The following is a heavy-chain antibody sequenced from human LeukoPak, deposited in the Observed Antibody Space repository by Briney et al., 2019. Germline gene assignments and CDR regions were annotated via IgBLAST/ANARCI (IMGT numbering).Heavy chain of an antibody. V-gene: IGHV3-9*01. CDR3: AKLVSGSNAGSDY. J-gene: IGHJ4*02. CDR1: GFTFDDYA. CDR2: ISWNSGSI. Sequence: GGSLRLSCAASGFTFDDYAMHWVRQAPGKGLEWVSGISWNSGSIGYADSVKGRFTISRDNAKNSLYLQMNSLRAEDTALYYCAKLVSGSNAGSDYWGQGTLVTVSS. D-gene: IGHD1-26*01.